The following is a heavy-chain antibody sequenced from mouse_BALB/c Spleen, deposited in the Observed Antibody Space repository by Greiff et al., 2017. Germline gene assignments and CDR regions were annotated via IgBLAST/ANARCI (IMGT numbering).Heavy chain of an antibody. CDR3: ARGGIPYAMDY. CDR2: IYPYNGGT. CDR1: GYTFTDYN. J-gene: IGHJ4*01. Sequence: EVQLVESGPELVKPGASVKISCKASGYTFTDYNMHWVKQSHGKSLEWIGYIYPYNGGTGYNQKFKSKATLTVDNSSSTAYMELRSLTSEDSAVYYCARGGIPYAMDYWGQGTSVTVSS. V-gene: IGHV1S29*02.